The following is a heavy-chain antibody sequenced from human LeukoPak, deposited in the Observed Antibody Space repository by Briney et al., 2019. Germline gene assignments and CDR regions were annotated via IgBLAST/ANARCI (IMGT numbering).Heavy chain of an antibody. CDR1: GLTFDDRG. CDR3: ARENAALGIDI. J-gene: IGHJ3*02. V-gene: IGHV3-20*04. D-gene: IGHD1-1*01. Sequence: GGSLRLFCAASGLTFDDRGMSWVRQAPGKGLEWLSGINWNGGSTAYADSVKGRFTISRDNAKKSLYLQMNSLRGEDTALYYCARENAALGIDIWGQGTMVTVSS. CDR2: INWNGGST.